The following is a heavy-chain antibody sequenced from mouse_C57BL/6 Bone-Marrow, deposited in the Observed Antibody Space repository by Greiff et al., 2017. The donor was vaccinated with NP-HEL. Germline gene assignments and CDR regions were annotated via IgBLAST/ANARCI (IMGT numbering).Heavy chain of an antibody. CDR2: INPNYGST. CDR3: ARTGSYYSNSTWFAC. J-gene: IGHJ3*01. D-gene: IGHD2-5*01. V-gene: IGHV1-39*01. CDR1: GYSFTDYN. Sequence: EVKLVESGPELVKPGASVKISCKASGYSFTDYNMNWVKQSNGKSLEWIGVINPNYGSTSYNQKFKGKATLTVDQSSSTAYMQLNSLTSEDSAVYDCARTGSYYSNSTWFACWGKGTLVTVSA.